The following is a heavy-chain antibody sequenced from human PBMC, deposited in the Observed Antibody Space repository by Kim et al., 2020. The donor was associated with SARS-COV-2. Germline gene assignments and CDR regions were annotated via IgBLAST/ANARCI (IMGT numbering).Heavy chain of an antibody. V-gene: IGHV1-3*01. D-gene: IGHD3-22*01. CDR3: AREGHEGGYLT. Sequence: NTRNSQKFQGTVTITRDTAASTAYMKLNSLRSEDTAVYYCAREGHEGGYLTWGQGTMVTVSS. J-gene: IGHJ3*01. CDR2: NT.